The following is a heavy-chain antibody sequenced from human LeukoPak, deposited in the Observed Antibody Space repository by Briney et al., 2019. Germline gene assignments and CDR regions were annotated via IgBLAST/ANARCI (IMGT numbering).Heavy chain of an antibody. J-gene: IGHJ6*03. Sequence: GGSLRLSCAASGFTFRYLGMHWVRQAPGKGLEWVAFIRYDGSDKYYANSVKGRFTISRDNSKNTLYLQMNSLRAEDTAVYYCAKSPQVMWGRYSFLYYCIDVWGKGTTVTVSS. V-gene: IGHV3-30*02. CDR1: GFTFRYLG. D-gene: IGHD3-16*01. CDR2: IRYDGSDK. CDR3: AKSPQVMWGRYSFLYYCIDV.